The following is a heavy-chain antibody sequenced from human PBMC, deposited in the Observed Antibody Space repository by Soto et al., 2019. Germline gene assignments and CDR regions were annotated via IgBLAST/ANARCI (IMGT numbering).Heavy chain of an antibody. D-gene: IGHD6-19*01. CDR2: ISSSSSTI. V-gene: IGHV3-48*02. J-gene: IGHJ6*02. CDR1: GFTFSTYS. CDR3: ARDYLLHIAVTGDYYYYGMDV. Sequence: EAQLVESGGGLVQPGGSLRLSCAASGFTFSTYSMNWVRQAPGKGLEWVSYISSSSSTIYYADSVKGRFTISRDNAKNSLYLQMNSLRDEDTAVYYCARDYLLHIAVTGDYYYYGMDVWGQGTTVTVSS.